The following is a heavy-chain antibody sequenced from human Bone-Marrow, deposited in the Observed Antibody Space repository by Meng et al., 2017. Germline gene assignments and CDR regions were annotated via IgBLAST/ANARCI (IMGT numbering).Heavy chain of an antibody. J-gene: IGHJ4*02. CDR1: GYTFTSYY. Sequence: ASVKVSCKASGYTFTSYYMHWVRQAPGQGLEWMGIINPSGGSTSYAQKFQGRVTITADKSTSTAYMELSSLRSEDTAVYYCAREPPPYSSGCRWGQGTLVTVSS. D-gene: IGHD6-19*01. CDR3: AREPPPYSSGCR. CDR2: INPSGGST. V-gene: IGHV1-46*01.